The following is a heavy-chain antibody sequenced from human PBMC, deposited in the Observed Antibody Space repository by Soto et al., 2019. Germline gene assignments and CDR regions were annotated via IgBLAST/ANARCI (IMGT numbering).Heavy chain of an antibody. J-gene: IGHJ4*02. D-gene: IGHD3-22*01. CDR1: GGSVSSGSYY. CDR3: ARDCRMYYYDSSGYSLFDY. CDR2: IYYSGST. Sequence: QVQLQESGPGLVKPSETLSLTCTVSGGSVSSGSYYWSWIRQPPGKGLEWIGYIYYSGSTNYNPSLKSRVTISVDTSKNQFSLKLSSVTAADTAVYYCARDCRMYYYDSSGYSLFDYWGQGTLVTVSS. V-gene: IGHV4-61*01.